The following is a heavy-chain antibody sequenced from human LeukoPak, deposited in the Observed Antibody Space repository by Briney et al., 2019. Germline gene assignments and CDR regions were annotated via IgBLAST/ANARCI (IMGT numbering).Heavy chain of an antibody. CDR1: GFTFSSYS. D-gene: IGHD3-10*01. V-gene: IGHV3-21*04. CDR2: ISSSSSYI. CDR3: AKETVERSRGVIDY. J-gene: IGHJ4*02. Sequence: GGSLRLSCAASGFTFSSYSMNWVRQAPGKGLEWVSSISSSSSYIYYADSVKGRFTIPRDNAKNSLYLQMNSLRAEDTALYYCAKETVERSRGVIDYWGQGTLVTVSS.